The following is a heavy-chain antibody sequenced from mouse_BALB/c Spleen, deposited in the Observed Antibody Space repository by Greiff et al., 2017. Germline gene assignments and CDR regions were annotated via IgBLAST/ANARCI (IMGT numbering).Heavy chain of an antibody. CDR1: GFTFSDYY. V-gene: IGHV5-4*02. D-gene: IGHD1-1*01. CDR3: ARDRGTTGVPGAMDY. Sequence: EVKLMESGGGLVKPGGSLKLSCAASGFTFSDYYMYWVRQTPEKRLEWVATISDGGSYTYYPDSVKGRFTISRDNAKNNLYLQMSSLKSEDTAMYYCARDRGTTGVPGAMDYWGQGTSVTVSS. CDR2: ISDGGSYT. J-gene: IGHJ4*01.